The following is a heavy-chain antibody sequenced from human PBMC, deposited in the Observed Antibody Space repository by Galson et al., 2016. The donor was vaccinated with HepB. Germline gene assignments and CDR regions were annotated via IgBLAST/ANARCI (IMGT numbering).Heavy chain of an antibody. J-gene: IGHJ4*02. Sequence: TLSLTCAVSGGSISSGGYSWSWIQQPPGKGLEWIGYIYHTGSTYYNPSLESRVTISVDRSKNQFPLKLTSVTVAATAVYYCARGKGRGGFDYWGQGTLVTVSS. D-gene: IGHD3-10*01. CDR1: GGSISSGGYS. CDR2: IYHTGST. V-gene: IGHV4-30-2*01. CDR3: ARGKGRGGFDY.